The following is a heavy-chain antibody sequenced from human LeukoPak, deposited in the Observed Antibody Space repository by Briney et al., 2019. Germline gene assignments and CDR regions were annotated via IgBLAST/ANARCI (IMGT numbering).Heavy chain of an antibody. D-gene: IGHD3-22*01. V-gene: IGHV3-48*02. CDR1: GFTFSSYS. Sequence: SGRSLRLSCAPSGFTFSSYSTKWVSQAPGKGLEWDSYNSSSSSTISFADSVKGRFTISRDNAKNSLYLQMNSLRDEDTAVYYCARFPHYYDSSGYSFWGQGTLVTVSS. CDR3: ARFPHYYDSSGYSF. J-gene: IGHJ4*02. CDR2: NSSSSSTI.